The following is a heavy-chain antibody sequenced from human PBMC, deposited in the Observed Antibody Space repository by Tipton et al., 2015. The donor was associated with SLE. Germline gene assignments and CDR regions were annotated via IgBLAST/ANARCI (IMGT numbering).Heavy chain of an antibody. D-gene: IGHD2-15*01. V-gene: IGHV4-59*01. Sequence: LRLSCAVYGGSFSGYYWSWIRQPPGKGLEWIGYVSYIETTNYNPSFKSRLTISIDTSKNQFFLKRSSVTTADTALYYCARSSAGLVVVGDSWGQGTLGTHSS. J-gene: IGHJ4*02. CDR3: ARSSAGLVVVGDS. CDR2: VSYIETT. CDR1: GGSFSGYY.